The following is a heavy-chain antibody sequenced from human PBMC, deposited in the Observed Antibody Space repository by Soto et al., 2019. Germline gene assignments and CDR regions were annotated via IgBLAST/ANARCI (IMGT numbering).Heavy chain of an antibody. V-gene: IGHV3-9*01. D-gene: IGHD6-19*01. CDR2: IGWNSGSI. J-gene: IGHJ4*02. Sequence: EVQLVESGGGLVQPGRSLRLSCAASGCTLDNYAMHWVRQAPGKGLEWVSGIGWNSGSIGYADSVKGRFTISRDNAKNSLYLQMNSLRAEDTALYYCAKAGRMAGTGVGNVDYWGQGTLVTVSS. CDR3: AKAGRMAGTGVGNVDY. CDR1: GCTLDNYA.